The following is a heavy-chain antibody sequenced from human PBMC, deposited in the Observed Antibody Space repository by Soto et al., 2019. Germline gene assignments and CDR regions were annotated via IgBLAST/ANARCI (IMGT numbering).Heavy chain of an antibody. J-gene: IGHJ6*03. D-gene: IGHD5-18*01. CDR1: GYTFTSYD. CDR3: ARGRYSSSYYYYYMDV. V-gene: IGHV1-8*01. Sequence: ASVKVSCKASGYTFTSYDINWVRQVTGQGLEWMGWMNPNGGNTGYAQKFRGRVTMTRNTSIGTAHMELSSLESEDTAVYYCARGRYSSSYYYYYMDVWGKGTTVTVSS. CDR2: MNPNGGNT.